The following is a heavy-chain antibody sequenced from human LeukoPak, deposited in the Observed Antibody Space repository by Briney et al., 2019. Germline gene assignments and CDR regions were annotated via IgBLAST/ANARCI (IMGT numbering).Heavy chain of an antibody. CDR3: AGIPVFGVVLHQEQV. D-gene: IGHD3-3*01. Sequence: ASVKVSCKASGYTFTGYYMHWVRQAPGQGLEWMGWINPNSGGTNYAQKFQGRVTMTRDTSIRTAYMELSSLRSEDTAVYYCAGIPVFGVVLHQEQVWGKGSKVADSS. CDR1: GYTFTGYY. J-gene: IGHJ6*01. V-gene: IGHV1-2*02. CDR2: INPNSGGT.